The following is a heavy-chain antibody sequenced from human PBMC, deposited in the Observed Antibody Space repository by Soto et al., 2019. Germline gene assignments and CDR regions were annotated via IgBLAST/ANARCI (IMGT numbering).Heavy chain of an antibody. CDR2: ISSTGSTP. Sequence: PGGSLRLSCAASGFPFSDSYMAWIRQAPGKGLEEIATISSTGSTPYYADSVKGRLTISRDNAQNSLYLEMNNLRAEDTAVYYCARGQQLVANWLDPWGQGILVTVSS. D-gene: IGHD6-6*01. J-gene: IGHJ5*02. V-gene: IGHV3-11*01. CDR1: GFPFSDSY. CDR3: ARGQQLVANWLDP.